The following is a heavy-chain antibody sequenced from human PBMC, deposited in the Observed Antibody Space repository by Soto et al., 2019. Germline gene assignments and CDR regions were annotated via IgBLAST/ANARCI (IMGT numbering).Heavy chain of an antibody. V-gene: IGHV3-23*01. CDR2: ISGSGGST. D-gene: IGHD2-15*01. J-gene: IGHJ3*02. Sequence: GGSLRLSCAASGFTFSSYAMSWVRQAPGKGLEWVSAISGSGGSTYYADSVKGRFTISRDNSKNTLYLQMNSLRAEDTAVYYCAKHKRDCSGGSCPSFDIWGQGTMVTVSS. CDR1: GFTFSSYA. CDR3: AKHKRDCSGGSCPSFDI.